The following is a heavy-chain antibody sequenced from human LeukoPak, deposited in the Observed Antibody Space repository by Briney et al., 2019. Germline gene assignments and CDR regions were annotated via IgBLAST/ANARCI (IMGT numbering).Heavy chain of an antibody. J-gene: IGHJ4*02. CDR3: ARYPTYDSSGRHY. Sequence: SETLSLTCTVSGGSISSGSYYWSWIRQPAGKGLEWIGRIYTSGSTNYNPSLKSRVTISVDTSKNQFSLKLSPVTAADTAVYYCARYPTYDSSGRHYWGQGTLVTVSS. CDR2: IYTSGST. CDR1: GGSISSGSYY. D-gene: IGHD3-22*01. V-gene: IGHV4-61*02.